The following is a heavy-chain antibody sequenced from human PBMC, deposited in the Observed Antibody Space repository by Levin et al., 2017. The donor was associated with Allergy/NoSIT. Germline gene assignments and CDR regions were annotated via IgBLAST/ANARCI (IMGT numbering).Heavy chain of an antibody. V-gene: IGHV3-23*01. J-gene: IGHJ4*02. CDR1: GFTFSSYA. CDR2: ISGSGGST. CDR3: AKDRGLDYDILTGYDY. Sequence: PGGSLRLSCAASGFTFSSYAMSWVRQAPGKGLEWVSAISGSGGSTYYADSVKGRFTISRDNSKNTLYLQMNSLRAEDTAVYYCAKDRGLDYDILTGYDYWGQGTLVTVSS. D-gene: IGHD3-9*01.